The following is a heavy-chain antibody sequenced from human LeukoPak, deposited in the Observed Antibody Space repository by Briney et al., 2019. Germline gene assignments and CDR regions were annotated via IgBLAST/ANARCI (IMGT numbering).Heavy chain of an antibody. Sequence: PGGSLRLSCTASGFTFSNYWMTWVRQAPGKGLEWVANIKQDGSEKFYVDSVKGRFTISRDNAVNSLYLQMNSLRAEDTAVYYCARDGAPRGYDAFDFWGQGTMVTVSS. D-gene: IGHD1-26*01. CDR2: IKQDGSEK. CDR1: GFTFSNYW. V-gene: IGHV3-7*01. CDR3: ARDGAPRGYDAFDF. J-gene: IGHJ3*01.